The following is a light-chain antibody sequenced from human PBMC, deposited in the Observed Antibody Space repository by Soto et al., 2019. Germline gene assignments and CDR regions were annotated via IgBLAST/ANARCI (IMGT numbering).Light chain of an antibody. J-gene: IGLJ2*01. Sequence: QSALTQPASVSGSPGQWITISCTGTSTDVGGYNYVSWYQQHPGKAPKLMIYDVTKRPSGVSYRFSGSKSGNTASLTISGLQAEDEADYYCGSYTTTSAVAFGGGTKLTVL. CDR2: DVT. CDR3: GSYTTTSAVA. CDR1: STDVGGYNY. V-gene: IGLV2-14*03.